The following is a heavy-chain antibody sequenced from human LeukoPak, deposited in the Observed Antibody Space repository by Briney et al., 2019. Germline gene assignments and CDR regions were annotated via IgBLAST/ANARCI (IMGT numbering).Heavy chain of an antibody. CDR1: GGSISSYY. J-gene: IGHJ6*03. CDR3: ARMGQEQLVSGWYYYYYYMDV. Sequence: SETLSLTCTVSGGSISSYYWSWIRQPPGKGLEWTGYIYYSGSTNYNPSLKSRVTISVDTSKNQFSLKLSSVTAADTAVYYCARMGQEQLVSGWYYYYYYMDVWGKGTTVTVSS. CDR2: IYYSGST. D-gene: IGHD6-6*01. V-gene: IGHV4-59*01.